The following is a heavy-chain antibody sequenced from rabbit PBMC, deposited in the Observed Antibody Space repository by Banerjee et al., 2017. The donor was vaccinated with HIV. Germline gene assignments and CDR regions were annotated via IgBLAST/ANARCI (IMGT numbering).Heavy chain of an antibody. CDR2: IYAGSSGST. D-gene: IGHD4-1*01. Sequence: QEQLEESGGDLVKPGASLTLTCTASGFSLSSSVYMYWVRQAPGKGLEWIACIYAGSSGSTYYASWAKGRFTISKTSSTTVTLQMTSLTAADTATYFCGRDYGSSGWDLWGPGTLVTDS. V-gene: IGHV1S45*01. J-gene: IGHJ4*01. CDR1: GFSLSSSVY. CDR3: GRDYGSSGWDL.